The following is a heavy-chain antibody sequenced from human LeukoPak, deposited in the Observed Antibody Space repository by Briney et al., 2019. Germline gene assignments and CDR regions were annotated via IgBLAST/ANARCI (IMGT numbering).Heavy chain of an antibody. CDR2: XXXKTXXXXX. CDR3: TTWPLYYDFWSGYYTERYYYGMDV. V-gene: IGHV3-15*01. D-gene: IGHD3-3*01. Sequence: PGGSLRLSCAVSGXTXSSNYMSWVRQXXXXXXEXXXRXXXKTXXXXXXYAAPVKGRFTISRDDSKNTLYLQMNSLKTEDTAVYYCTTWPLYYDFWSGYYTERYYYGMDVWGQGTTVTVSS. J-gene: IGHJ6*02. CDR1: GXTXSSNY.